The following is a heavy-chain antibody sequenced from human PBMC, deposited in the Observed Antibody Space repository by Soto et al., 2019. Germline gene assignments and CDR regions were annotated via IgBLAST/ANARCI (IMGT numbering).Heavy chain of an antibody. CDR2: IYHSGST. CDR3: ARIAHYYDRPYYFDY. D-gene: IGHD3-22*01. Sequence: SETLSLTCAVSGGSISSGGYSWSWIRQPPGKGLEWIGYIYHSGSTYYNPSLKSRVTISVDRSKNQFSLKLSSVTAADTAVYYCARIAHYYDRPYYFDYWGQGTLVTVSS. CDR1: GGSISSGGYS. J-gene: IGHJ4*02. V-gene: IGHV4-30-2*01.